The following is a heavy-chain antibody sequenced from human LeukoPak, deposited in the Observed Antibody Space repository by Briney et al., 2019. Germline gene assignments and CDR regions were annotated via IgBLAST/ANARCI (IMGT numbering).Heavy chain of an antibody. CDR2: IIPILDIT. D-gene: IGHD1-26*01. CDR1: GGTFSIYA. J-gene: IGHJ4*02. V-gene: IGHV1-69*04. Sequence: SVTVSCKASGGTFSIYAISWVRQAPGQGLEWMGRIIPILDITNYAQKFQGRVTIIADKSTSTAYMEMSSLRSEDTAVYYCARGPYSGTFYFDYWGQGTLVTVS. CDR3: ARGPYSGTFYFDY.